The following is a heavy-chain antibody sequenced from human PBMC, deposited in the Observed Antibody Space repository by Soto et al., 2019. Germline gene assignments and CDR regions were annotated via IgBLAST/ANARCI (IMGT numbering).Heavy chain of an antibody. CDR1: GGTFSSYA. D-gene: IGHD2-2*01. J-gene: IGHJ6*02. CDR3: ARTKGIRYCSSTSCYGAYYYGMDV. V-gene: IGHV1-69*01. CDR2: IIPIFGTA. Sequence: QVQLVQSGAEVKKPGSSVKVSCKASGGTFSSYAISWVRQAPGQGLEWMGGIIPIFGTANYAQKFQGRVTITADESTSTAYMELSSLRSEDTAVYYCARTKGIRYCSSTSCYGAYYYGMDVWGQGTTVTVSS.